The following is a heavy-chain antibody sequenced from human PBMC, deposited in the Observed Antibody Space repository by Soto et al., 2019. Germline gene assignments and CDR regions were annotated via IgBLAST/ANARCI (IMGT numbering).Heavy chain of an antibody. Sequence: GGSLRLSCAASGFTFSSYGMHWVRQAPGKGLEWVAVISYDGSNKYYADSVKGRFTISRDNSKNTLYLQMNSLRAEDTAVYYSYSSRIGVWGQGTTVTVSS. V-gene: IGHV3-30*03. CDR1: GFTFSSYG. CDR2: ISYDGSNK. J-gene: IGHJ6*02. D-gene: IGHD2-15*01. CDR3: YSSRIGV.